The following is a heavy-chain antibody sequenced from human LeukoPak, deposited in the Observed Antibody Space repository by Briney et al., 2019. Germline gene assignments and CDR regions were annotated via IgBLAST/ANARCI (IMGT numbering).Heavy chain of an antibody. J-gene: IGHJ4*02. V-gene: IGHV3-7*04. CDR2: IKQDGTAK. CDR3: ARGWFDC. D-gene: IGHD5-24*01. CDR1: GFTFSSYW. Sequence: PGGSLRLSCAASGFTFSSYWMTWVRQAPGKGLEWVANIKQDGTAKYYVDSVQGRFTLSSDNAKNSLYLQMNSLRAEDTAVYYCARGWFDCWGQGTLVTVSS.